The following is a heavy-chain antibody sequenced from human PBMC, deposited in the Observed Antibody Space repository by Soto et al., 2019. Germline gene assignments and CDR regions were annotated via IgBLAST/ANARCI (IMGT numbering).Heavy chain of an antibody. CDR2: ISWHSVNT. D-gene: IGHD6-13*01. J-gene: IGHJ4*02. CDR1: GFIFDDYA. Sequence: EVQLVESGGGLVQPGRSLRLSCAASGFIFDDYAMHWVRQAPGKGLEWVSGISWHSVNTGYAASVKGRFIISRDNAKNSLYLQMNSRRVEDTALYYCSKAGIAAAGTEYWGQGTLVTVSS. CDR3: SKAGIAAAGTEY. V-gene: IGHV3-9*01.